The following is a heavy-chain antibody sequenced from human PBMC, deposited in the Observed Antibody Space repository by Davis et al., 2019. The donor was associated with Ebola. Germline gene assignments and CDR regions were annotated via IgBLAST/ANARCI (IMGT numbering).Heavy chain of an antibody. CDR2: IFPGDSDT. Sequence: GESLKISCKGSGYSFTRYWIVWVRQMPGKGLECMGIIFPGDSDTRYSPSFQGQVTISADKSISTAYLQWSSLKASDTAMYYCARHDSSGWYPFDYWGQGTLVTVSS. CDR1: GYSFTRYW. V-gene: IGHV5-51*01. CDR3: ARHDSSGWYPFDY. D-gene: IGHD6-19*01. J-gene: IGHJ4*02.